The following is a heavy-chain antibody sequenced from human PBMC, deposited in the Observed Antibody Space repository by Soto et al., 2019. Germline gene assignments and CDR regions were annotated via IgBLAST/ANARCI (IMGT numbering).Heavy chain of an antibody. J-gene: IGHJ4*02. CDR1: GVSISSYY. V-gene: IGHV4-59*01. CDR3: ARDLGGWPDY. D-gene: IGHD2-15*01. CDR2: IYYSGST. Sequence: SETLSLTCTVSGVSISSYYWSWIRQPPGKGLEWIGYIYYSGSTNYNPSLKSRVTITKDTSATTAYMELSSLRSEDTAVYYCARDLGGWPDYWGQGTLVTVSS.